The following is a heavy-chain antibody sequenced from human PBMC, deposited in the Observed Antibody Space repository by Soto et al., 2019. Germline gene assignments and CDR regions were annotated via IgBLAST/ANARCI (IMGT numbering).Heavy chain of an antibody. CDR3: ARASYYHGSGNYFPLDY. V-gene: IGHV3-23*01. J-gene: IGHJ4*02. CDR1: GFTFSNYG. Sequence: EVQLLESGGGLVQPGGSLRLSCAASGFTFSNYGMSWVRQAPGKGLEWVSSISRSGGDTYYADSVKGRFTISRDNSKNTLYLQMNSLTADDTALYYCARASYYHGSGNYFPLDYWGQGTLVTVSS. D-gene: IGHD3-10*01. CDR2: ISRSGGDT.